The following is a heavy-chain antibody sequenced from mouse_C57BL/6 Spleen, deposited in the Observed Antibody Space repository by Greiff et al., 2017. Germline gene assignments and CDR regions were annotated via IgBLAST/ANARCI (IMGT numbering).Heavy chain of an antibody. CDR3: ARHEEGGYYGNYWYFDV. D-gene: IGHD2-1*01. CDR2: FYPGSGSI. Sequence: VQLQQSGAELVKPGASVKLSCKASGYTFTEYTIHWVKQRSGQGLGWIGWFYPGSGSIKYNEKFKDKATLTADKSSSTVYMELSRLTSEDSAVYFCARHEEGGYYGNYWYFDVWGTGTTVTVSS. J-gene: IGHJ1*03. V-gene: IGHV1-62-2*01. CDR1: GYTFTEYT.